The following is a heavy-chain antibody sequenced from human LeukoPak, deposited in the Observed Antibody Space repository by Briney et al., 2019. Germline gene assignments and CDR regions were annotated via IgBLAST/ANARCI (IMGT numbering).Heavy chain of an antibody. D-gene: IGHD3-16*02. Sequence: SETLSLTCSVSGGFISGSYWSWIRQPAGEGLEWIGRIYTTGTANYNPSLTSRVTISVDTSKNQFSLKLSSVTAADTAVYYCARARVTFGGVIVTPFDYWGQGTLVTVSS. CDR1: GGFISGSY. CDR3: ARARVTFGGVIVTPFDY. V-gene: IGHV4-4*07. J-gene: IGHJ4*02. CDR2: IYTTGTA.